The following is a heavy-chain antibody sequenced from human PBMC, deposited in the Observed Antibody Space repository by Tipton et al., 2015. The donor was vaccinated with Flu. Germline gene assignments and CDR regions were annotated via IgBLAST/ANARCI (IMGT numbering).Heavy chain of an antibody. Sequence: TLSLTCTVSGGSISSGGYYWSWIRQHPGKGLEWIATIHRSGTTYYNPSLKGRVTISVDTSKNQFSLKLISVTAADTAVYYCARRDYSNYVSEPKNWFDPWGQGTLVTVSS. CDR1: GGSISSGGYY. CDR3: ARRDYSNYVSEPKNWFDP. CDR2: IHRSGTT. D-gene: IGHD4-11*01. J-gene: IGHJ5*02. V-gene: IGHV4-39*07.